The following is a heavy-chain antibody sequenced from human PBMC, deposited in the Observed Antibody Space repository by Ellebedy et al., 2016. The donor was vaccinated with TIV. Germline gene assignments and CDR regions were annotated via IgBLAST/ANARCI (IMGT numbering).Heavy chain of an antibody. J-gene: IGHJ4*02. CDR1: GFNFNTHF. CDR3: ARDGGEYN. Sequence: GESLKISCAASGFNFNTHFMSWVRQAPGKGLDWVASIKPDGSVTYYVDSVEGRFTISRDNARNSLYLQMNSLRAEDTAVYYCARDGGEYNWGQGTLVTVSS. CDR2: IKPDGSVT. D-gene: IGHD3-16*01. V-gene: IGHV3-7*01.